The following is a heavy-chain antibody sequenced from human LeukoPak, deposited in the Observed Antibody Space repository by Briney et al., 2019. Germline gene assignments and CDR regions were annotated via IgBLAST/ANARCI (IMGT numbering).Heavy chain of an antibody. D-gene: IGHD3-10*01. CDR1: GFTFSTYG. Sequence: GRSLRLSCAVSGFTFSTYGMHWVRQAPGKGLEWVTVIWYDGSNKYYADSVKGRFTISRDNSKNTVYLQMNSLRDEGTAVYYCAKAGRGVISHFDHWGQGTLVTVSS. V-gene: IGHV3-33*06. CDR3: AKAGRGVISHFDH. CDR2: IWYDGSNK. J-gene: IGHJ4*02.